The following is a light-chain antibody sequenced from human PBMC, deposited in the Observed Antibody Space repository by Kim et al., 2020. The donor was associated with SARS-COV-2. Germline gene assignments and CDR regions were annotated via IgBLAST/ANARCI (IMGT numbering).Light chain of an antibody. J-gene: IGKJ1*01. CDR3: LQDYSYPWT. CDR1: QGIGND. V-gene: IGKV1-6*02. CDR2: AAS. Sequence: AIQMTQSPSSLSASVGDRVTITCRASQGIGNDLGWYQQIPGKATKLLIYAASSLQSGVPSRFSGSGSGTDFTLTISSLQPEDFATYYCLQDYSYPWTFGQGTKVDIK.